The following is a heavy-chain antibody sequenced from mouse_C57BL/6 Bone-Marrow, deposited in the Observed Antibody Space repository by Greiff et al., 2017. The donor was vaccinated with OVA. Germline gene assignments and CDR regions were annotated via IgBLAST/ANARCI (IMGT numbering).Heavy chain of an antibody. CDR2: INYDGSST. Sequence: EVNVVESEGGLVQPGSSMKLSCTASGFTFSDYYMAWVRQVPEKGLEWVANINYDGSSTYYLDSLKSRFIISRDNAKNILYLQMSSLKSEDTATYYCARGYYFDYWGQGTTLTVSS. V-gene: IGHV5-16*01. CDR3: ARGYYFDY. J-gene: IGHJ2*01. CDR1: GFTFSDYY.